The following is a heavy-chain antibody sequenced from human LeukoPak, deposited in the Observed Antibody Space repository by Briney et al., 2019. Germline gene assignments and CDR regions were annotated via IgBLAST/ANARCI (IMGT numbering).Heavy chain of an antibody. CDR1: GYTFSSYA. CDR3: AKDVGYCSSTSCYIFDY. CDR2: INGSGGRT. Sequence: GGSLRLSCAASGYTFSSYAMSWVSQAPGKGLEWVSAINGSGGRTYYADSVKGRVTIYRDNFKKTVYVQMNSLRAEDTAVYYGAKDVGYCSSTSCYIFDYWGQGTLVTVSS. V-gene: IGHV3-23*01. D-gene: IGHD2-2*02. J-gene: IGHJ4*02.